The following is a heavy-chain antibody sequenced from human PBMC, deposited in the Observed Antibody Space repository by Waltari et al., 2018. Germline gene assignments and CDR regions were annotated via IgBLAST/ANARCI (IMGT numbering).Heavy chain of an antibody. J-gene: IGHJ3*02. CDR3: ATRFYCTNGVCYAHAFDI. CDR2: FDPEDGET. D-gene: IGHD2-8*01. V-gene: IGHV1-24*01. Sequence: QVQLVQSGAEVKKPGASVKVSCKVSGYTLTELSMHWVRQAPGKGLEWMGGFDPEDGETIYAQKFQGRVTMTEDTSTDTAYMELSSLRSEDTAVYYCATRFYCTNGVCYAHAFDIWGQGTMVTVSS. CDR1: GYTLTELS.